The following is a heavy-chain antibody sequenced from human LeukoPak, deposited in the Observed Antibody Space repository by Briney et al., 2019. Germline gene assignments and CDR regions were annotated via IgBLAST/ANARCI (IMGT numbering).Heavy chain of an antibody. CDR1: GGSISSYY. D-gene: IGHD5-18*01. J-gene: IGHJ6*03. V-gene: IGHV4-59*01. CDR2: IYYSGST. CDR3: ARTTEGGYTYDYFYYYYMDV. Sequence: PSETLSPTCTVSGGSISSYYWSWSRRPPGKGLELIGYIYYSGSTNYNPSLKSRVTISVDTSKNQFSLKLSSVTAADTAVYYCARTTEGGYTYDYFYYYYMDVWGKGTTVTISS.